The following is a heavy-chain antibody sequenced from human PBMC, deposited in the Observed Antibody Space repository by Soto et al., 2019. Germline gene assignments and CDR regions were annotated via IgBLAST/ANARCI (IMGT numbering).Heavy chain of an antibody. J-gene: IGHJ4*02. CDR2: INHSGST. CDR3: ARGEVFDY. V-gene: IGHV4-34*01. Sequence: QVQLQQWGAGLLKPSETLSLTCAVYGGSFSGYYWSCIRQPPGKGLEWIGEINHSGSTNYNPSLKSRVTISVDTSKNQFSLKLSSVTAADTAVYYCARGEVFDYWGQGTLVTVSS. CDR1: GGSFSGYY.